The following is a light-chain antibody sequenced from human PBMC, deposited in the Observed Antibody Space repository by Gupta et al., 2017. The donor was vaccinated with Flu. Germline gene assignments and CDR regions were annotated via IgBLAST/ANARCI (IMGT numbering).Light chain of an antibody. CDR3: QSSDSSGTYPVV. Sequence: GDELPKQYAYWYQQKPGQAPVLVIYTDTERPSGIPERFSGSSSGTTVTLTISGVQAEDEADYYCQSSDSSGTYPVVFGEGTKLTVL. CDR2: TDT. CDR1: ELPKQY. J-gene: IGLJ2*01. V-gene: IGLV3-25*03.